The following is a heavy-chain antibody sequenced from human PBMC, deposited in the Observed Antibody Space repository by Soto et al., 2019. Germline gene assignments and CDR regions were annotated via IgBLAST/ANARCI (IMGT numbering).Heavy chain of an antibody. CDR3: SRDPTTVVTSGKYDY. D-gene: IGHD4-17*01. J-gene: IGHJ4*02. Sequence: QVQLVESGGGVVQPGRSLRLSCAASGFTFSSYAMHWVRQAPGKGLEWVAVISYDGSNKYYADSVKGRFTISRDNSKNTLYLQMNSLRAGDTAVYYCSRDPTTVVTSGKYDYWGQGTLVTVSS. CDR1: GFTFSSYA. V-gene: IGHV3-30-3*01. CDR2: ISYDGSNK.